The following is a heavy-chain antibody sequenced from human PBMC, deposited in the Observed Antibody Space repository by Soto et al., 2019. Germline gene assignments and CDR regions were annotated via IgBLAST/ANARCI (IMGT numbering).Heavy chain of an antibody. CDR2: ISSYGGNI. Sequence: EVQVVESGGGLVQPGDSLRLSCAASGFTIGAYGFNWVRQAPGKALEYISAISSYGGNIYYANSVKGRFTISRDNSKNTLYLQMGSLRAEDMGVYYCARDVGSGNYYKGVYYYSYREVWGKGPTVNVSS. CDR3: ARDVGSGNYYKGVYYYSYREV. D-gene: IGHD3-10*01. CDR1: GFTIGAYG. J-gene: IGHJ6*03. V-gene: IGHV3-64*01.